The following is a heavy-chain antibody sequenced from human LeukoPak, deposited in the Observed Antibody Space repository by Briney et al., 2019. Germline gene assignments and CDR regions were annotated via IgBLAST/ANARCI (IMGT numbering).Heavy chain of an antibody. CDR2: ISAYNGNT. Sequence: ASVKVSCKASGYTFTSYGISWVRQAPGQGLEWMGWISAYNGNTNYAQMLQGRVTMTTDTSTSTAYMELRSLRSDDTAVYYCARGTYYYDSSGYLPFDYWGQGTLVTVSS. CDR1: GYTFTSYG. D-gene: IGHD3-22*01. V-gene: IGHV1-18*01. J-gene: IGHJ4*02. CDR3: ARGTYYYDSSGYLPFDY.